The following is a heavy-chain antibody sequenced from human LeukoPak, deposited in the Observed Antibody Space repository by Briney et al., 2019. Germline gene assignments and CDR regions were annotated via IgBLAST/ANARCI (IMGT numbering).Heavy chain of an antibody. V-gene: IGHV4-61*02. D-gene: IGHD3-3*01. CDR2: IYTSGST. CDR1: GGSISSGSYY. Sequence: SETLSLTCTVSGGSISSGSYYWSWIRQPAGKGLEWIGRIYTSGSTNYNPPLKSRVTISVDTSKNQFSLKLSSVTAADTAVYYCARDSRSLYDFWSGYYNGWFDPWGQGTLVTVSS. J-gene: IGHJ5*02. CDR3: ARDSRSLYDFWSGYYNGWFDP.